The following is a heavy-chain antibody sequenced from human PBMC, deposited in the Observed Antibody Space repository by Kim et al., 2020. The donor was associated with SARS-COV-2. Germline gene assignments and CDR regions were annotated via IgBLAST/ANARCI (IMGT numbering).Heavy chain of an antibody. Sequence: GGSLRLSCAASGFTFSSYGMHWVRQAPGKGLEWVAVISYDGSNKYYADSVKGRFTISRDNSKNTLYLQMNSLRAEDTAVYYCAKGKKLRYFDWYSYGMDVWGQGTTVTVSS. V-gene: IGHV3-30*18. CDR1: GFTFSSYG. J-gene: IGHJ6*02. CDR2: ISYDGSNK. CDR3: AKGKKLRYFDWYSYGMDV. D-gene: IGHD3-9*01.